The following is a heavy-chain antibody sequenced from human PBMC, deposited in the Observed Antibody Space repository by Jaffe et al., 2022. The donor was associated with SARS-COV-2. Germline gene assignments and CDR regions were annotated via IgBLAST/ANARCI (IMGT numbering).Heavy chain of an antibody. Sequence: QVQLVQSGAEVKKPGASVKVSCRASRFTFTNYYIQWVRQAPGQGLEWMGTINPNDGSTNYAQKFQGRVTMTRDTSTSTVYMDLSGLRSGDTAVYYCGRELYTTDTSAYRPLSYWGQGTLVIVSS. CDR2: INPNDGST. CDR1: RFTFTNYY. V-gene: IGHV1-46*01. D-gene: IGHD3-22*01. CDR3: GRELYTTDTSAYRPLSY. J-gene: IGHJ4*02.